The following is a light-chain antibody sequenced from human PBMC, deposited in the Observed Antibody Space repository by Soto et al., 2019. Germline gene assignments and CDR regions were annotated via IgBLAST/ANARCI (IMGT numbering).Light chain of an antibody. CDR3: QQFKSFPRT. V-gene: IGKV1-13*02. J-gene: IGKJ1*01. CDR2: DAS. CDR1: QGISSA. Sequence: AIPLTQSPSSLSASIGDRVTITCRASQGISSALAWYQQEPGKAPKLLIYDASSLESGVPSRFSGSGSGTDFTLTISSLQPEDFATYYCQQFKSFPRTFGQGTKVEIK.